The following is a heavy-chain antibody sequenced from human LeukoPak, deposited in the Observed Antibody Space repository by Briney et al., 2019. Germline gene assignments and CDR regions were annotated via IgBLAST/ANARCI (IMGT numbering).Heavy chain of an antibody. D-gene: IGHD6-19*01. J-gene: IGHJ4*02. CDR2: ISGGGGST. CDR1: GFTFSSYA. V-gene: IGHV3-23*01. Sequence: PGGSLRLSCAASGFTFSSYAMSWVRQAPGKGLEWVSGISGGGGSTYYADSVKGRFTISRDNSKNTLYLQMNSLRAEDTAVYYCARGVIAVAAYFDCWGQGTPVTVSS. CDR3: ARGVIAVAAYFDC.